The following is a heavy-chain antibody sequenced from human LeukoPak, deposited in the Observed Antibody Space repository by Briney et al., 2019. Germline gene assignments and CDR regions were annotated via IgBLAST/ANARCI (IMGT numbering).Heavy chain of an antibody. V-gene: IGHV1-8*03. J-gene: IGHJ6*03. Sequence: ASVKVSCKASGYTFTSYGISWVRQATGQGLEWMGWMNPNSGNTGYAQKFQGRVTITRNTSISTAYMELSSLRSEDTAVYYCARGRGITIFGVVTDYYMDVWGKGTTVTVSS. D-gene: IGHD3-3*01. CDR1: GYTFTSYG. CDR3: ARGRGITIFGVVTDYYMDV. CDR2: MNPNSGNT.